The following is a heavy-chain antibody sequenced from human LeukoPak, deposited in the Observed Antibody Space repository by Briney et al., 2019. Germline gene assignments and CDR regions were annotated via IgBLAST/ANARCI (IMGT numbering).Heavy chain of an antibody. J-gene: IGHJ5*02. CDR2: IYSSGNT. CDR3: ARDPSIAAAGTRRT. CDR1: GGSISSGSHY. D-gene: IGHD6-13*01. V-gene: IGHV4-61*02. Sequence: SQTLSLTCTVSGGSISSGSHYWSWIRQPAGKGLEWIGRIYSSGNTNYNPSLKSRVTISLDTSKNQFSLQLNSVTPEDTAVYYCARDPSIAAAGTRRTWGQGTLVTVSS.